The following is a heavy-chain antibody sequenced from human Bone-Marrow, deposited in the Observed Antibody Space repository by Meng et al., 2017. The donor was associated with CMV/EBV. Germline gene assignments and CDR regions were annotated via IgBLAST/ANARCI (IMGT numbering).Heavy chain of an antibody. Sequence: ASVKVSCKASGYTFTGYYMHWVRQAPGQGLEWMGWINPNSGVTNYAQKFQGRVTMTRDTSISTAYMELSRLRSDDTAVYYCASLPYYGSGSWTYYYYGMDVWGQGTTVTVSS. D-gene: IGHD3-10*01. CDR1: GYTFTGYY. CDR3: ASLPYYGSGSWTYYYYGMDV. CDR2: INPNSGVT. J-gene: IGHJ6*02. V-gene: IGHV1-2*02.